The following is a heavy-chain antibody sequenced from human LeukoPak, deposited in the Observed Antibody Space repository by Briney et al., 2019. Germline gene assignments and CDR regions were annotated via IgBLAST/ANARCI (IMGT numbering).Heavy chain of an antibody. CDR3: ANVSL. V-gene: IGHV3-30*18. Sequence: PGRSPRLSCATSGFTFSNYGMHWVRQAPGKGLEWVAVISYDGSNKYYADSVKGRFTISRDNSKNTLYLQMNSLRPEDAAVYYCANVSLWGQGTLVTVSS. CDR1: GFTFSNYG. J-gene: IGHJ4*02. CDR2: ISYDGSNK.